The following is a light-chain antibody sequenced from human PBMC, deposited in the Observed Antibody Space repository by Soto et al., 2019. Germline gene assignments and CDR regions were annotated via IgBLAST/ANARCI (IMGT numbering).Light chain of an antibody. J-gene: IGLJ1*01. CDR1: SSDVGGYYY. CDR2: EVS. Sequence: QSVLTQPPSASGSPGQSVTISCTGTSSDVGGYYYVSWYHQHPGKAPKLMIYEVSKRPSGVPDRFSGSKSGNTASLTVSGLQAEDESDYYCSSYAGTNTPYVFGTGTKLTVL. V-gene: IGLV2-8*01. CDR3: SSYAGTNTPYV.